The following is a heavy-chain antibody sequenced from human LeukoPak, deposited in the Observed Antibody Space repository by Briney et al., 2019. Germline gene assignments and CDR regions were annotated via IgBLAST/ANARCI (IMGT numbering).Heavy chain of an antibody. Sequence: PGGSLRLSCAASGFTFSSYGMHWVRQAPGKGLEWVSLIWYDGSNKYYADSVKGRFTISRDNSKNTLNLQMNSLRAEDTGLYYCARDRAMVVGSSWYYDYWGQGTLVTVSS. CDR3: ARDRAMVVGSSWYYDY. CDR2: IWYDGSNK. J-gene: IGHJ4*02. D-gene: IGHD5-18*01. CDR1: GFTFSSYG. V-gene: IGHV3-33*01.